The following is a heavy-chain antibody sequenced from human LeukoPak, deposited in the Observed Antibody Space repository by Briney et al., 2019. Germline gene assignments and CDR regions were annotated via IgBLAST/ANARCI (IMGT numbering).Heavy chain of an antibody. CDR2: INWNGGST. CDR1: GFTFDDYG. CDR3: AKDDALGYDFWSGYSNFDY. Sequence: PGGSLRLSCAASGFTFDDYGMSWIRQAPGMGLEWVSGINWNGGSTGYADSVKGRFTISRDNAKNSLYLQMNSLRAEDTAVYYCAKDDALGYDFWSGYSNFDYWGQGTLVTVSS. J-gene: IGHJ4*02. D-gene: IGHD3-3*01. V-gene: IGHV3-20*04.